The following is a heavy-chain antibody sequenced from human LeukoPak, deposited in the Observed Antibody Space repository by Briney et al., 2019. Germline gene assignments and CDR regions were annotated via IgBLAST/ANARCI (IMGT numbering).Heavy chain of an antibody. J-gene: IGHJ4*02. CDR1: GFTFSSYS. CDR3: AREGETYYDILTGYLPGPFDY. CDR2: ISSSSSTI. V-gene: IGHV3-48*04. D-gene: IGHD3-9*01. Sequence: GGSLRLSCAASGFTFSSYSMTWVRQAPGKGLEWVSYISSSSSTIYYADSVKGRFTISRDNAKNSLYLQMNSLRAEDTAVYYCAREGETYYDILTGYLPGPFDYWGQGTLVTVSS.